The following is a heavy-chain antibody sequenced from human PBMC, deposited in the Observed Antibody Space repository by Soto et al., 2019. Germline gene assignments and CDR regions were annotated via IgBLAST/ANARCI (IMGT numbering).Heavy chain of an antibody. CDR1: GYTFTGYY. CDR3: ARGVETTTVLGYYSMDV. Sequence: ASVKVSCKASGYTFTGYYMHWVRQAPGQGLEWMGWINPNSGGTNYAQKFQGWVTMTRDTSISTAYMELNGLRSDDTAVYYCARGVETTTVLGYYSMDVWGQGTTVTVSS. V-gene: IGHV1-2*04. D-gene: IGHD4-17*01. J-gene: IGHJ6*02. CDR2: INPNSGGT.